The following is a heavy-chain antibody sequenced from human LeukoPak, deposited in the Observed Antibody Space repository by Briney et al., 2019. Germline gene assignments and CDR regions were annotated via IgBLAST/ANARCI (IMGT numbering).Heavy chain of an antibody. J-gene: IGHJ5*02. CDR2: IIPILGIA. CDR3: ARASGDYYDSSGYHNWFDP. CDR1: GGTFSSYA. Sequence: ASVKVSCKASGGTFSSYAISWVRQAPGQVLEWMGRIIPILGIANYAQKFQGRVTITADKSTSTAYMELSSLRSEDTAVYYCARASGDYYDSSGYHNWFDPWGQGTLVTVSS. D-gene: IGHD3-22*01. V-gene: IGHV1-69*04.